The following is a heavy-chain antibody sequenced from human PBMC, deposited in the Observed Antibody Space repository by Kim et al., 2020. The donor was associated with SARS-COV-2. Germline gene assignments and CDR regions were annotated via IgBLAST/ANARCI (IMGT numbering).Heavy chain of an antibody. D-gene: IGHD3-16*02. CDR2: IYTSGRT. CDR1: GDSLSSDY. V-gene: IGHV4-4*07. J-gene: IGHJ5*02. CDR3: ASALGP. Sequence: SETLSLTCTVSGDSLSSDYWSWNRQPAGKGLEWIGRIYTSGRTNYNPPLQSRVPMSVDMSKNQFSLKLSSVTAADTVVYYCASALGPWGQGTLVTVPS.